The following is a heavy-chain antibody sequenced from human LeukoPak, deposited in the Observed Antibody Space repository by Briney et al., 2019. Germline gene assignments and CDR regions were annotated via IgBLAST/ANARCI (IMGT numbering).Heavy chain of an antibody. CDR1: GGSISSSSYY. D-gene: IGHD7-27*01. Sequence: PSETLSLTCTVSGGSISSSSYYWGWIRQPPGKGLEWIGSIYYSGSTYYNPSLKSRVTISVDTSKNQFSLKLSSVTAADTAVYFCARHAVSNLGNFDYWGQGTLVTVFS. V-gene: IGHV4-39*01. CDR3: ARHAVSNLGNFDY. CDR2: IYYSGST. J-gene: IGHJ4*02.